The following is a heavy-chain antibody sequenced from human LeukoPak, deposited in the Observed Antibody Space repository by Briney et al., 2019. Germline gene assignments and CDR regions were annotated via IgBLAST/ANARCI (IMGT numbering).Heavy chain of an antibody. D-gene: IGHD6-6*01. CDR2: IDWDDDR. CDR1: VFSLSTENMC. CDR3: ARTIAARYYFDY. Sequence: SGPTLVNPTQTLTLTCTFSVFSLSTENMCVSWIRQPPGKALEWLARIDWDDDRFYSTSLKTRLTISKDTSKNQVVLTMTNMEPMDTATYYCARTIAARYYFDYWGQGTLVTVSS. V-gene: IGHV2-70*17. J-gene: IGHJ4*02.